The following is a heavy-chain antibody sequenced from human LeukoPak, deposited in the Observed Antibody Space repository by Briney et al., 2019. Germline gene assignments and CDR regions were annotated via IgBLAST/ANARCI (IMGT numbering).Heavy chain of an antibody. CDR1: GFTFSTHA. Sequence: PGGSLRLSCAASGFTFSTHAMHWVRQAPGKGLEWVAVISYDGSNKYYADSVKGRFTISRDNSQDTLYLQMNSLRAEDTAVYYCAKSRDNYYLDCWGQGTLVTVSS. J-gene: IGHJ4*02. CDR3: AKSRDNYYLDC. CDR2: ISYDGSNK. D-gene: IGHD1-1*01. V-gene: IGHV3-30*04.